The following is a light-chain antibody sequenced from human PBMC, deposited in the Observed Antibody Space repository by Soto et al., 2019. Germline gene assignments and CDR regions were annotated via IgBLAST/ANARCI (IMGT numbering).Light chain of an antibody. V-gene: IGLV2-14*01. CDR2: EVS. CDR3: SSYTSSRTRV. CDR1: RSEVGGYNY. Sequence: QSALTQPASVSGSPGQSITISCTGTRSEVGGYNYVSWYQQHPGKAPKLMIYEVSNRPSGVSNRFSGSKSGNTASLTISGLQAEDEADYYCSSYTSSRTRVFGGGTKLTVL. J-gene: IGLJ2*01.